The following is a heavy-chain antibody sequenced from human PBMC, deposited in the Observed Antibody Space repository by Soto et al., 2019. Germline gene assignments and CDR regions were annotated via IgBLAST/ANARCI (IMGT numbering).Heavy chain of an antibody. CDR3: ANVRA. CDR2: IQTGGGTT. Sequence: GGSLRLSCVASGFTFRNFAMSWVRQAPGRGLEWVSTIQTGGGTTYSKDSVRGRFSISRDNSQSTLFLQMNSLRAEDTALHYCANVRAWGQGTLVTVSS. V-gene: IGHV3-23*01. CDR1: GFTFRNFA. D-gene: IGHD3-10*01. J-gene: IGHJ5*02.